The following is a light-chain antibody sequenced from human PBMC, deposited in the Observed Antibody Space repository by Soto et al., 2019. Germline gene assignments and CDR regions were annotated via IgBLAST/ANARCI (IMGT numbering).Light chain of an antibody. Sequence: SYELTQPPSVSVAPGQTATFICGGDNIGYKTVHWYQQRPGQAPVLVVYDDSDRPSGIPERFSGSNSGNTATLTINRVEAGDEADYDCQVWDSGSDLFGGGTKVTVL. J-gene: IGLJ2*01. CDR1: NIGYKT. CDR2: DDS. V-gene: IGLV3-21*02. CDR3: QVWDSGSDL.